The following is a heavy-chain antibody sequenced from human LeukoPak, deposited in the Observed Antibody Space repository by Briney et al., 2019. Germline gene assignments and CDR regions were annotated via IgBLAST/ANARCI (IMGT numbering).Heavy chain of an antibody. CDR1: GFTLSTYS. Sequence: GGSLRLSCAASGFTLSTYSMNWVRQAAGKGLEWVSSISSSARYMYYADSVKGRFTISRDNAKNSLYPQMNSLRAEDTAVYYCARGGVGLVIIPGWEYDYYGLDVWGQGTTDTVSS. V-gene: IGHV3-21*01. CDR3: ARGGVGLVIIPGWEYDYYGLDV. D-gene: IGHD3/OR15-3a*01. J-gene: IGHJ6*02. CDR2: ISSSARYM.